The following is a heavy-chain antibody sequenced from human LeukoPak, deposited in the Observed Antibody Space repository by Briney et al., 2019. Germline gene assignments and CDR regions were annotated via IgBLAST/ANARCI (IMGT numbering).Heavy chain of an antibody. CDR2: ISGSGGST. V-gene: IGHV3-23*01. J-gene: IGHJ6*02. CDR3: AKYGFVNYYYGMDV. CDR1: GFTFSSYA. Sequence: GGSLRLSCAASGFTFSSYAMSWVRQAPGKGLEWVSAISGSGGSTYYADSVKGRFTISRDNSKNTLYLQMNSPRAEDTAVYYCAKYGFVNYYYGMDVWGQGTTVTVSS. D-gene: IGHD4-17*01.